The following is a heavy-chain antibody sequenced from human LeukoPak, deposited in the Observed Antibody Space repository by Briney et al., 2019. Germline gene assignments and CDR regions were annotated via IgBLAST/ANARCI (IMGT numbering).Heavy chain of an antibody. Sequence: GGSLRLSCAASGFTFLNYAMSWVRQAPGKGLEWVSAISGSGGSTYYADSVKGRFTISRDNSKNTLYLHMNSLRAEDAAVYYCAKGWNSGYYYTMDVWGQGTTVTVSS. CDR3: AKGWNSGYYYTMDV. CDR1: GFTFLNYA. CDR2: ISGSGGST. J-gene: IGHJ6*02. D-gene: IGHD1-7*01. V-gene: IGHV3-23*01.